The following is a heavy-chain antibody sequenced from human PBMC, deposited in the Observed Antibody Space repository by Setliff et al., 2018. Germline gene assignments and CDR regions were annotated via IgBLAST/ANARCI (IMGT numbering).Heavy chain of an antibody. J-gene: IGHJ3*02. CDR1: GGSISSSSYY. V-gene: IGHV4-39*07. D-gene: IGHD3-16*02. CDR3: ARDLYDYVWGTYRYHDAFDI. CDR2: IYYRGST. Sequence: KPSETLSLTCTVSGGSISSSSYYWGWIRQPPGKGLEWIGSIYYRGSTYYNPPLKSRVTISIDTSKNQFSLKLSSVTAADTAVYYCARDLYDYVWGTYRYHDAFDIWGQGTMVTVSS.